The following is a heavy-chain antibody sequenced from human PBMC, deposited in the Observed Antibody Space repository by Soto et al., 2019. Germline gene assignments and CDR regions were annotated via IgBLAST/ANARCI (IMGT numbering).Heavy chain of an antibody. CDR1: GFTFRSYA. V-gene: IGHV3-23*01. D-gene: IGHD3-3*01. CDR2: ISGSGGNT. J-gene: IGHJ4*02. CDR3: AKEGITIFGVVDS. Sequence: EVQLLESGGDLVQPGGSLGLSCAASGFTFRSYAMSWVRQAPGKGLEWVSSISGSGGNTYYADSVKGRFTISRDNSKNTLYLQMNSLRAEDMAVYYCAKEGITIFGVVDSWGQGTLVTVSS.